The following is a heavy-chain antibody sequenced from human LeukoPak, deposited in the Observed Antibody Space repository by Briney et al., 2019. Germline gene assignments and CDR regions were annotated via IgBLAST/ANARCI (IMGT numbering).Heavy chain of an antibody. D-gene: IGHD2-2*01. J-gene: IGHJ3*01. Sequence: GGSLRLSCAASGFTFGNSWVHWVRQAPGKGLVWVSLINADGSTTTYADSVKGRFTISRDNAKNTLSQQMNSLTIEDTAVYYCVVVVEPADSDGFDVWGQGTMITVSS. CDR3: VVVVEPADSDGFDV. CDR1: GFTFGNSW. CDR2: INADGSTT. V-gene: IGHV3-74*01.